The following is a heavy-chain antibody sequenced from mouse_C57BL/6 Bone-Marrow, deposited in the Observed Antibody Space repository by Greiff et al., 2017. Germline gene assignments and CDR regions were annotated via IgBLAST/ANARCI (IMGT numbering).Heavy chain of an antibody. Sequence: QVQLQQPGAELVRPGSSVKLSCKASGYTFTSYWMDWVKQRPGQGLEWIGNIYPSDSETHYNQKFKDKATLTVDKSSSTAYMQLSSLTSEDSAVYYCARSDGYPIFDYGGKGPTLTVSS. D-gene: IGHD2-3*01. CDR2: IYPSDSET. CDR3: ARSDGYPIFDY. V-gene: IGHV1-61*01. CDR1: GYTFTSYW. J-gene: IGHJ2*01.